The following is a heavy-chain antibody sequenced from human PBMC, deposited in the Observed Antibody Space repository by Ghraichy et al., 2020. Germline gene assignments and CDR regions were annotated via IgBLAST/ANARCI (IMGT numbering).Heavy chain of an antibody. Sequence: ASVKVSCKASGYTFTSYGISWVRQAPGQGLEWMGWISAYNGDTNYAQKLQGRVTMTTDTSTSTAYMELRSLRSDDTAVYYCATLELGIGAFVIWGQGTMVTVSS. V-gene: IGHV1-18*01. J-gene: IGHJ3*02. CDR3: ATLELGIGAFVI. D-gene: IGHD7-27*01. CDR1: GYTFTSYG. CDR2: ISAYNGDT.